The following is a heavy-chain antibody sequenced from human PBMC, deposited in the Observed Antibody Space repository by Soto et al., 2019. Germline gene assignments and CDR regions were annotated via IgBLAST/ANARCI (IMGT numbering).Heavy chain of an antibody. CDR2: IIPNLGIA. CDR3: ASCSSTSCYRYFQH. Sequence: QVQLVQSGAEVKKPGSSVKVSCKASGGTFSSYTISWVRQAPGQGLEWMGRIIPNLGIANYAQKFQGRVTITVDKSTSTAYIELSSLRSEDTAVYYCASCSSTSCYRYFQHWGQGTMVTVSS. J-gene: IGHJ1*01. V-gene: IGHV1-69*02. CDR1: GGTFSSYT. D-gene: IGHD2-2*01.